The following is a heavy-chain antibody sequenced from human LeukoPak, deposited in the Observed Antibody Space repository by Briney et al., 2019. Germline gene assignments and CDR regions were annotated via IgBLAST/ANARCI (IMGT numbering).Heavy chain of an antibody. CDR3: ARALTIFGVVNVVGY. CDR1: GYTFTGYY. Sequence: GASVKVSCKASGYTFTGYYMHWVRHAPGQGREWMGWINPNSGGTNYAQKFQGRVTMTRDTSISTAYMELSRLRSDDTAVYYCARALTIFGVVNVVGYWGQGTLVTVSS. V-gene: IGHV1-2*02. CDR2: INPNSGGT. J-gene: IGHJ4*02. D-gene: IGHD3-3*01.